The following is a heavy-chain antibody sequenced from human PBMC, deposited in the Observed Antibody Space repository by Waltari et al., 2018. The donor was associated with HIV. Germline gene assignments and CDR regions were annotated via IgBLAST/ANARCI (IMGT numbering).Heavy chain of an antibody. Sequence: EVQLVESGGGLVQPGGSRRLSCAASGFTFSSYWLRWVRQAPGKGLEWVANIKQDGSEKYYVDSVNGRFTISRDNAENSLYLQMNSLRAEDTAVYYCARGGFYGSGSKVNWGQGTLVTVSS. CDR3: ARGGFYGSGSKVN. D-gene: IGHD3-10*01. CDR2: IKQDGSEK. V-gene: IGHV3-7*04. J-gene: IGHJ4*02. CDR1: GFTFSSYW.